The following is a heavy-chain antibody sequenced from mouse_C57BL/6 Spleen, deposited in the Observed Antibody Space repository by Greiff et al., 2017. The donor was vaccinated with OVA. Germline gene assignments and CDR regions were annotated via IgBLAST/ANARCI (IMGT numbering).Heavy chain of an antibody. J-gene: IGHJ4*01. CDR3: ARENSPYYAMDY. CDR1: GYTFTSYW. Sequence: VQLQQPGAELVKPGASVKLSCKASGYTFTSYWMHWVKQRPGQGLEWIGMIHPNSGSTNYNEKFKSKATLTVDKSSSTAYMQLSSLTSEDSEVYYCARENSPYYAMDYWGQGTSVTVSS. V-gene: IGHV1-64*01. CDR2: IHPNSGST.